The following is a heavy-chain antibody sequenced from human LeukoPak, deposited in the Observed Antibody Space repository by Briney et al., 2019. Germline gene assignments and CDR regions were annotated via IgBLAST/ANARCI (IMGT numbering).Heavy chain of an antibody. J-gene: IGHJ4*02. V-gene: IGHV3-73*01. D-gene: IGHD3-22*01. CDR3: TRLSDYYYDSSGYYQNFDY. CDR2: IRSKANSYAT. CDR1: GFTFSGSA. Sequence: GGSLRLSCAASGFTFSGSAMHWVRQASGTGLAWVGRIRSKANSYATAYAASVKGRFTISRDDSKNTAYLQMNSLKTEDTAVYYCTRLSDYYYDSSGYYQNFDYWGQGTLVTVSS.